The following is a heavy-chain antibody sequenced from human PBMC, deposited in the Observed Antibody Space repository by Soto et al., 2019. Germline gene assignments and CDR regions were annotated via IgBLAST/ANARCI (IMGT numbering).Heavy chain of an antibody. CDR3: ARDPPSMVRGVITNPLYGMDV. J-gene: IGHJ6*02. CDR1: GGTFSSYA. Sequence: GASVKVSCKASGGTFSSYAISWVRQAPGQGLEWMGGIIPIFGTANYAQKFQGRVTITADESTSTAYMELSSLRSEDTAVYYCARDPPSMVRGVITNPLYGMDVWGQGTTVTVS. V-gene: IGHV1-69*13. D-gene: IGHD3-10*01. CDR2: IIPIFGTA.